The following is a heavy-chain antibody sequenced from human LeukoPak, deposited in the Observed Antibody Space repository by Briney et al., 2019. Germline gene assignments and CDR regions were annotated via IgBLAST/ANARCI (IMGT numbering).Heavy chain of an antibody. J-gene: IGHJ3*02. V-gene: IGHV1-18*01. CDR2: ISAYNGNT. Sequence: ASVKVSCKASGYTFTIYGISWVRQAPGQGLEWMGWISAYNGNTNYAQKLQGRVTMTTDTSTSNAYRELRGLRSDDTAVYYCARDPPGGAYDSSGYYDAFDIWGQGTMVTVSS. CDR1: GYTFTIYG. D-gene: IGHD3-22*01. CDR3: ARDPPGGAYDSSGYYDAFDI.